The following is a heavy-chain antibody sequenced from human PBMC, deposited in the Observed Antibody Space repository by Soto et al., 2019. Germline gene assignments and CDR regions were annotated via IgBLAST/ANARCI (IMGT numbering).Heavy chain of an antibody. D-gene: IGHD2-15*01. CDR3: ARAGYCSGGTCFHGNCDY. V-gene: IGHV1-46*01. J-gene: IGHJ4*02. CDR2: INPNGGST. Sequence: QVQLVQSGAEVKRPGASVKVSCKASGYTFTTYYMHWVRQAPGQGLEWLGIINPNGGSTTYAQKFQGRVTMTRDTSPSTVDLELSSLRSEDTAVYYCARAGYCSGGTCFHGNCDYWGQGTLVTVSA. CDR1: GYTFTTYY.